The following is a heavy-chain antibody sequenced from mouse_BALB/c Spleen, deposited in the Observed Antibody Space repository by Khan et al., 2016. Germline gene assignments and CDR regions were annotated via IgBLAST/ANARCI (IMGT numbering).Heavy chain of an antibody. CDR3: AGLYDNYRSLDY. Sequence: EVQLQESGPGLVKPSQSLSLTCTVTGYSITSDYAWNWIRQFPGNKLEWMGYINYSGSTAYNPSLKSRIFITRDTSKNQFSLRLISVTSEDTATYYCAGLYDNYRSLDYWGQGTSVTVSS. J-gene: IGHJ4*01. CDR2: INYSGST. CDR1: GYSITSDYA. V-gene: IGHV3-2*02. D-gene: IGHD2-1*01.